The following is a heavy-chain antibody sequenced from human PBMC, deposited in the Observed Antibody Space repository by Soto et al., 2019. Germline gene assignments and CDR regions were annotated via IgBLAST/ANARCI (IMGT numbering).Heavy chain of an antibody. V-gene: IGHV6-1*01. D-gene: IGHD5-12*01. CDR3: ARGEQYSGRIFDY. J-gene: IGHJ4*01. CDR1: GDXVSSNSGG. Sequence: QXLSLTCASTGDXVSSNSGGWSWVRQSPSRGLEWLGRTYYRSKWYYEYAVSVRGRITINPDTSKNQYSLQLNSVTTEDTAVYFCARGEQYSGRIFDYWGQGTLVTVSS. CDR2: TYYRSKWYY.